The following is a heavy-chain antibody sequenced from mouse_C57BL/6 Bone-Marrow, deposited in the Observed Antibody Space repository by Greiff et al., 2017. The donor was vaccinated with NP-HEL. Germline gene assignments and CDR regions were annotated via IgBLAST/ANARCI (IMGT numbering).Heavy chain of an antibody. Sequence: VQLQQSGAELVKPGASVKLSCTASGFNFKDYYMHWVKQRTEQSLEWIGSIDPEDGETKYAPKFQGKATLTAETSSNTTYLQLSSLTSEDTAVYYCARAAYPLWLRRRGDAMDYGGRGTSVTVSS. J-gene: IGHJ4*01. CDR3: ARAAYPLWLRRRGDAMDY. V-gene: IGHV14-2*01. CDR1: GFNFKDYY. D-gene: IGHD2-2*01. CDR2: IDPEDGET.